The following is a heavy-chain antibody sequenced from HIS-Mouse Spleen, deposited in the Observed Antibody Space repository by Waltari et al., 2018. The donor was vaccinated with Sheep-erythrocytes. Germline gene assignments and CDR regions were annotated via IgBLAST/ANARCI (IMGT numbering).Heavy chain of an antibody. J-gene: IGHJ4*02. CDR1: GFTSCNAW. D-gene: IGHD1-26*01. CDR2: IKSKTDGGTP. V-gene: IGHV3-15*01. CDR3: TTEGVGDY. Sequence: EVQLVESGGGLVKPGGSLRLSCAASGFTSCNAWMSWVRQAPGKGLEWFGRIKSKTDGGTPDYAAPVKGRFTISRDDSKNTLYLQMNSLKTEDTAVYYCTTEGVGDYWGQGTLVTVSS.